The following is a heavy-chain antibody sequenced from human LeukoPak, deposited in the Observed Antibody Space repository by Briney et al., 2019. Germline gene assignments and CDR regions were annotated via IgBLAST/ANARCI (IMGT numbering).Heavy chain of an antibody. CDR1: GGSISSGSYY. Sequence: SETLSLTCTVSGGSISSGSYYWSWIRQPAGKGLEWIGRIYTSGSTNYNPSLKSRVTISVDTSKNQFSLKLSSVTVADTAVYYCARAERHYHGDYGLYYWGQGTLVTVSS. D-gene: IGHD4-17*01. J-gene: IGHJ4*02. CDR3: ARAERHYHGDYGLYY. V-gene: IGHV4-61*02. CDR2: IYTSGST.